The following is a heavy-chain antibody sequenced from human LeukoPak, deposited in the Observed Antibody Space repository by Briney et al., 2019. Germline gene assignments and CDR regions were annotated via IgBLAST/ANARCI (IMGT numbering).Heavy chain of an antibody. CDR2: IYYSGST. Sequence: SETLSLTCTVSDDSISGYYWSWIRQPPGKGLVWIGYIYYSGSTNYNPSLKSRVTISIDTSKNQFSLKLSSVTAADTAVYYCARQEYSSSWYDYWGQGTLVTVSS. V-gene: IGHV4-59*08. CDR3: ARQEYSSSWYDY. J-gene: IGHJ4*02. CDR1: DDSISGYY. D-gene: IGHD6-13*01.